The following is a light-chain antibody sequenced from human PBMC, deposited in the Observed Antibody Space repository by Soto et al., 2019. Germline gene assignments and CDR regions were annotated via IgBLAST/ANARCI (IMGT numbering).Light chain of an antibody. J-gene: IGKJ1*01. CDR2: GAS. Sequence: IVMTQSPATLSVSPGERATLSCRARQSVGSNLAWYQQKPGQAPRLLIYGASTRAAGIPARFSGSGSGTEFTLTISSLQSEDFAVYFCQQYNNRWTFGPGTKVEIK. CDR1: QSVGSN. CDR3: QQYNNRWT. V-gene: IGKV3-15*01.